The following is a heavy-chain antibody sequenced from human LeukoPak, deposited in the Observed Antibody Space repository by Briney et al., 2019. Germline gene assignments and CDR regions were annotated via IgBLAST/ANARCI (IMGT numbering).Heavy chain of an antibody. V-gene: IGHV3-53*01. CDR1: GFTASSNY. CDR2: IYSVVRT. Sequence: GGSMRPSCPAAGFTASSNYMSWVRQAPGDGLGWVSVIYSVVRTSSANSVKGRFTISRDNSKTPLYRQMNSLSAKAPAVYSVGSLPVGGSGGLLFARPYYFDYWGQGTLVTVSS. J-gene: IGHJ4*02. D-gene: IGHD2-21*01. CDR3: GSLPVGGSGGLLFARPYYFDY.